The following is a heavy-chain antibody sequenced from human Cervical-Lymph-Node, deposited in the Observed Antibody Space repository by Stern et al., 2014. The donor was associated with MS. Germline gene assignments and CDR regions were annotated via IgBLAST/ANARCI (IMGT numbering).Heavy chain of an antibody. CDR1: GFSFSRYA. J-gene: IGHJ4*02. CDR3: ASAYSSSHYYFDY. Sequence: QVQLVESGGGVVQPGRSLRLSCAASGFSFSRYAMHWVRQAPGKGLEWVALIWHDGSNPYYADSGTGRFTISRDNFKNTLYLQMNSLRAEDTAVYYCASAYSSSHYYFDYWGQGTLVTVSS. CDR2: IWHDGSNP. D-gene: IGHD6-13*01. V-gene: IGHV3-33*01.